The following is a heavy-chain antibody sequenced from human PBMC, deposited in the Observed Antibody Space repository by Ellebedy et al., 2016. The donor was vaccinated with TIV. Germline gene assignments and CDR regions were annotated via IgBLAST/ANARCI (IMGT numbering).Heavy chain of an antibody. CDR3: ASEPKAHGYMDV. J-gene: IGHJ6*03. V-gene: IGHV3-7*01. Sequence: GESLKISCAASGFTFSSYWMSWVRQAPGKGLEWVANIKQDGSEKYYVDSVKGRFTISRDNAKNSLYLQMNSLRAEDTAVYYCASEPKAHGYMDVWGKGTTVTVSS. CDR1: GFTFSSYW. CDR2: IKQDGSEK.